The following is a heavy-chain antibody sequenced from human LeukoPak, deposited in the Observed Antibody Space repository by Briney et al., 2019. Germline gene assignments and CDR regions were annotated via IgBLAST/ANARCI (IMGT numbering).Heavy chain of an antibody. J-gene: IGHJ4*02. CDR1: GFTVSSNY. D-gene: IGHD5-18*01. Sequence: PGGSLRLSCAASGFTVSSNYMSWVRQAPGKGLEWVSVVYSGGSTYYADSVKGRFTISRDNSKNTLYLQMNSLRAEDTAVYYCARFTDTKGFDYWGQGTLVTVSS. CDR3: ARFTDTKGFDY. V-gene: IGHV3-53*01. CDR2: VYSGGST.